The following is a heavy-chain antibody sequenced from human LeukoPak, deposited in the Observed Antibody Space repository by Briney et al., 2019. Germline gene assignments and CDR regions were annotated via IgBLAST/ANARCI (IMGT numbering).Heavy chain of an antibody. J-gene: IGHJ3*02. V-gene: IGHV3-23*01. D-gene: IGHD3-3*01. CDR1: GFTFSSYA. CDR2: ISGSGGST. CDR3: AKDYPLTIFGVVMREIDAFDI. Sequence: SGGSLRLSCAASGFTFSSYAMSWVRQAPGKGLEWVSAISGSGGSTYYADSVKGRFTISRDNSKNTLYLQMNSLRAEDTAVYYCAKDYPLTIFGVVMREIDAFDIWGQGTMVTVSS.